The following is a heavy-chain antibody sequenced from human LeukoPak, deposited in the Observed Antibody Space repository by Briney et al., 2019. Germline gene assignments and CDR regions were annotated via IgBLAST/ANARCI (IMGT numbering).Heavy chain of an antibody. Sequence: ASVKVSCKASGYTFTSYAMHWVRQAPGQRLEWMGWINAGNGNTKYSQKFQGRVTITRDTSASTAYMELSSLRSEDTAVYYCARERXVGATRPYXYGMDVWGQGTTVTVSS. CDR1: GYTFTSYA. V-gene: IGHV1-3*01. CDR2: INAGNGNT. J-gene: IGHJ6*02. D-gene: IGHD1-26*01. CDR3: ARERXVGATRPYXYGMDV.